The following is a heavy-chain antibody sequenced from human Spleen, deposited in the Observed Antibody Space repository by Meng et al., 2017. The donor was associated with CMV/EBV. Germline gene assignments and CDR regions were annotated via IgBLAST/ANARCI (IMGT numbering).Heavy chain of an antibody. J-gene: IGHJ5*02. CDR2: INHSGST. Sequence: SETLSLTCTVSGGSISSSSYYWGWIRQPPGKGLEWIGEINHSGSTTYNASLRSRVTISVDRSKTQFSLKLASVTAADTVIYYCARGIITTRPWFDPWGQGTLVTVSS. CDR3: ARGIITTRPWFDP. V-gene: IGHV4-39*07. CDR1: GGSISSSSYY. D-gene: IGHD6-6*01.